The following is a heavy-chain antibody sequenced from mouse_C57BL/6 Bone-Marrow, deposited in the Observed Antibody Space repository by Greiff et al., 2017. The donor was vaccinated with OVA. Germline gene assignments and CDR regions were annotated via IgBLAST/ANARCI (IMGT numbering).Heavy chain of an antibody. D-gene: IGHD2-5*01. CDR2: IRLKSDNYAT. CDR3: TADSNYVRFAY. V-gene: IGHV6-3*01. J-gene: IGHJ3*01. Sequence: DVKLVESGGGLVQPGGSMKLSCVASGFTFSNYWMNWVRQSPEKGLEWVAQIRLKSDNYATHYAESVKGRFTISRDDSKSSVYLQMNNLRAEDTGIYYCTADSNYVRFAYWGQGTLVTVSA. CDR1: GFTFSNYW.